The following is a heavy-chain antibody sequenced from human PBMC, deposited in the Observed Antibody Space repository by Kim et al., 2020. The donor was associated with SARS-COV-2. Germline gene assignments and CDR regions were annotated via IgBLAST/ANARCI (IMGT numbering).Heavy chain of an antibody. D-gene: IGHD5-12*01. J-gene: IGHJ4*02. V-gene: IGHV4-39*07. CDR2: IDYSFNS. Sequence: SETLSLTCIVSGVSISSSTYHWGWIRHPPGKGLEWIGTIDYSFNSYCNPSLKSRVTISGDTSKKQFSLWLNSVTAADTAVYYCARVHGGDDVYWGQGTLVTVSA. CDR3: ARVHGGDDVY. CDR1: GVSISSSTYH.